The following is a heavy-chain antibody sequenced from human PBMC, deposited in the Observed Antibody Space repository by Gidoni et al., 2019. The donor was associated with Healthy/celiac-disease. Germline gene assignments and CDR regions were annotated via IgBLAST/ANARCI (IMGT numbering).Heavy chain of an antibody. CDR3: ANYYYDSSGYPYYFDY. CDR2: INHSGST. D-gene: IGHD3-22*01. Sequence: QVQLQQWGAGLLKPSETLSLTCAVSGGSFSGYYWSWIRQPPGKGLEWIGEINHSGSTNYHPSLKSRVTISVDTSKNQFSLKLSSVPAADTAVYYCANYYYDSSGYPYYFDYWGQGTLVTVSS. J-gene: IGHJ4*02. V-gene: IGHV4-34*01. CDR1: GGSFSGYY.